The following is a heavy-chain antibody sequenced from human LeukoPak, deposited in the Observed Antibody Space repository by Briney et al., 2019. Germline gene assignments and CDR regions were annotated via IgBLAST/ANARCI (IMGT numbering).Heavy chain of an antibody. J-gene: IGHJ4*02. Sequence: GGSLRLSCAASGFTFNNYRLNWVRQAPGKGLEWVSAISGSGGSTYYADSVKGRFTISRDNSKNTLYLQMTNLRSEDTALYYCATEIAEGGPQDYWGQGTLVTVSS. V-gene: IGHV3-23*01. CDR3: ATEIAEGGPQDY. D-gene: IGHD2-21*01. CDR1: GFTFNNYR. CDR2: ISGSGGST.